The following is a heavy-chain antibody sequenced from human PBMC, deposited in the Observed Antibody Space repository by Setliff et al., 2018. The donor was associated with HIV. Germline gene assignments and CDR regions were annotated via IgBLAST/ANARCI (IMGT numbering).Heavy chain of an antibody. CDR2: INHSGST. Sequence: SETLSLTCAVYGGSFSGYYWSWIRQPPGKGLEWIGEINHSGSTNYNPSLKSRVTISVDTSKNQFSLRLTSVTAADTAVYYCARGVAVAGVYRYWGQGTLVTVSS. J-gene: IGHJ4*02. CDR1: GGSFSGYY. V-gene: IGHV4-34*01. CDR3: ARGVAVAGVYRY. D-gene: IGHD6-19*01.